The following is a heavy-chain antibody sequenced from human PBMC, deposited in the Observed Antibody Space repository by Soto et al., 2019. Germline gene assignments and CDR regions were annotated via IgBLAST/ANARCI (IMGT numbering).Heavy chain of an antibody. D-gene: IGHD3-22*01. J-gene: IGHJ4*02. Sequence: GGSLRLSCAASGSIFSGSAIHWVRQASGKGLEWLGRIRDRGNNYATAYAASVNGRFTISRDDSKSTAYLQMDRLKTEDTALYYWTGPPSYSDYSGSDYWGQGTLVTVSS. CDR1: GSIFSGSA. V-gene: IGHV3-73*01. CDR3: TGPPSYSDYSGSDY. CDR2: IRDRGNNYAT.